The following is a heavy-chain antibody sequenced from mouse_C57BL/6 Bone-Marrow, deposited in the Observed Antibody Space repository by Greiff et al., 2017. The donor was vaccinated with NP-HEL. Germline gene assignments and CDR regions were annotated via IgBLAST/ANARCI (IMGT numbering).Heavy chain of an antibody. CDR3: AREGTGNYYAMDY. D-gene: IGHD4-1*01. CDR1: GFTFSSYG. J-gene: IGHJ4*01. Sequence: GMLVESGGDLVKPGGSLKLSCAASGFTFSSYGMSWVRQTPDKRLEWVATISSGGSYTYYPDSVKGRFTISRDNAKNTLYLQMSSLKSEDTAMYYCAREGTGNYYAMDYWGQGTSVTVSS. V-gene: IGHV5-6*02. CDR2: ISSGGSYT.